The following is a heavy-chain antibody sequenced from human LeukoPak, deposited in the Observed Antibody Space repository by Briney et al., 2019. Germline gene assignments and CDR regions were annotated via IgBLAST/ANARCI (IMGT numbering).Heavy chain of an antibody. CDR3: ARATHIIAAAGPSIGY. D-gene: IGHD6-13*01. J-gene: IGHJ4*02. CDR1: GYTFTGYY. V-gene: IGHV1-2*02. Sequence: VKVSCKASGYTFTGYYMHWVRQAPGQGLEWMGWINPNSGGTNYAQKFQGRVTMTRDTSFSTAYMELSRLRSDDTAVYYCARATHIIAAAGPSIGYWGQGTLVTVSS. CDR2: INPNSGGT.